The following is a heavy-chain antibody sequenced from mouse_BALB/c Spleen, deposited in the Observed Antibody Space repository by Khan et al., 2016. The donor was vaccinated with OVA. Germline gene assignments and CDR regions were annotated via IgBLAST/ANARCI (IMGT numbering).Heavy chain of an antibody. D-gene: IGHD1-3*01. CDR1: GYTFTDYA. CDR3: ARGSGNSRFAY. Sequence: QVQLQQPGAELVRPGVSVKISCKGSGYTFTDYAMHWVKQSHAKSLEWIGGISPYYGDADYNQKFKGKATMTVDTSSSTAYMELARLTSEDSAVEYCARGSGNSRFAYWGQGTLVTVSA. J-gene: IGHJ3*01. CDR2: ISPYYGDA. V-gene: IGHV1S137*01.